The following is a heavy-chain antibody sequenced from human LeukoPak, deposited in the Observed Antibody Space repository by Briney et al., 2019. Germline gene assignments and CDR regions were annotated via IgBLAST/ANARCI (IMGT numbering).Heavy chain of an antibody. J-gene: IGHJ4*02. CDR1: GFSLSTSGVG. Sequence: SGPTLVNPTQTLTLTCTFSGFSLSTSGVGVGWIRQPPGKALEWLALIYWDDDKRYSPSLKSRLTITKDTSRNQVVLIMTNMDPVDTATYYCAHREVQQDSFDYWGQGTLVTVSS. CDR3: AHREVQQDSFDY. V-gene: IGHV2-5*02. CDR2: IYWDDDK.